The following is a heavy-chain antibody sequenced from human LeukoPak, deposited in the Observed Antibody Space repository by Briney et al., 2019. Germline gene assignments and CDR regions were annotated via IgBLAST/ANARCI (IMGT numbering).Heavy chain of an antibody. CDR2: IYHSGST. CDR1: GGSISSGGYY. V-gene: IGHV4-30-2*01. Sequence: SETLSLTCTVSGGSISSGGYYWSWIWQPPGKGLEWIGYIYHSGSTYYNPSLKSRVTISVDRSKNQFSLKLSSVTAADTAVYYCARPVNNAFDIWGQGTMVTVSS. J-gene: IGHJ3*02. CDR3: ARPVNNAFDI. D-gene: IGHD2/OR15-2a*01.